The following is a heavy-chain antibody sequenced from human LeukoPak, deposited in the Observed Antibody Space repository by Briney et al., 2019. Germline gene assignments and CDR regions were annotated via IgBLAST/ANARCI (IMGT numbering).Heavy chain of an antibody. J-gene: IGHJ4*02. CDR1: GGSISSSNW. V-gene: IGHV4-4*02. CDR2: INHSGST. D-gene: IGHD2-2*01. CDR3: ARKSFHTSSYDY. Sequence: PSETLSLTCAVSGGSISSSNWWSWIRQPPGKGLEWIGEINHSGSTNYNPSLKSRVTISVDTSKNQFSLNLSSVTAADTAVYYCARKSFHTSSYDYWGQGTLVTVSS.